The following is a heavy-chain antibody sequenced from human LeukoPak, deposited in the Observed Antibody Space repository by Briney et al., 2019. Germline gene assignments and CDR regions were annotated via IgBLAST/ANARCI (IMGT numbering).Heavy chain of an antibody. Sequence: SETLSLTCTVSGGSISSYYWSWIRQPPGKGLEWIGYIYYSGSTNYNPSLKSRVTMSVDTSKNQFSLKLSSVTAADTAVYYCARGGYYYDSSGYYYAFDIWGQGTMVTVSS. CDR3: ARGGYYYDSSGYYYAFDI. CDR2: IYYSGST. V-gene: IGHV4-59*12. D-gene: IGHD3-22*01. J-gene: IGHJ3*02. CDR1: GGSISSYY.